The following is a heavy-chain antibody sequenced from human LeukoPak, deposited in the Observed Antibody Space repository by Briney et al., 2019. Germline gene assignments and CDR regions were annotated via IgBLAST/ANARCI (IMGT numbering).Heavy chain of an antibody. J-gene: IGHJ4*02. Sequence: PSETLSLTCTVSGGSISSYYWSWIRQPPGKGLEWIGYIYYSGSTNYNPSLKSRVTISVDTSKNQFSLKLSSVTAADTAVYYCARDGGGLYSSSWYGGFDYWGQGTLVTVSS. V-gene: IGHV4-59*01. D-gene: IGHD6-13*01. CDR3: ARDGGGLYSSSWYGGFDY. CDR1: GGSISSYY. CDR2: IYYSGST.